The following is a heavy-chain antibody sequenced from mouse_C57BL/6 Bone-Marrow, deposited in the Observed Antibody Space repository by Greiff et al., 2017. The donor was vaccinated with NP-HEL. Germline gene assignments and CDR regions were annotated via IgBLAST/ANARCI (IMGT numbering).Heavy chain of an antibody. CDR1: GYTFTSYW. D-gene: IGHD1-1*01. Sequence: QVQLQQSGAELVMPGASVKLSCKASGYTFTSYWMHWVKQRPGQGLEWIGEIDPSDSYTNYNQKFKGKSTLTVDKSSSTAYMQLSSLTSEDSAVYYCARGSIYWGQGTLGTVSA. V-gene: IGHV1-69*01. J-gene: IGHJ3*01. CDR2: IDPSDSYT. CDR3: ARGSIY.